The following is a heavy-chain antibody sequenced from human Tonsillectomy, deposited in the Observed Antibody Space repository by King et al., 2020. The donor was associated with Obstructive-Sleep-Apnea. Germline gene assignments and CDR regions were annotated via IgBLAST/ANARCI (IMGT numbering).Heavy chain of an antibody. CDR1: GYTLTSYD. D-gene: IGHD1-1*01. CDR2: ISTYNINR. CDR3: ARTSRSTLWALDF. V-gene: IGHV1-18*04. J-gene: IGHJ3*01. Sequence: QLVQSGAEVKKPGASVKVSCKASGYTLTSYDISWVRQAPGQGLEWMGWISTYNINRNYAQKFQGRVTMNSDTSTSTAYMELRSLRSDDTAVYYCARTSRSTLWALDFWGQGTMVTVSS.